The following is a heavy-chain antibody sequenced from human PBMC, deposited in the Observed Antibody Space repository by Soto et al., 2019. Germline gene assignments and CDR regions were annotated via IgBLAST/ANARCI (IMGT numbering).Heavy chain of an antibody. V-gene: IGHV4-39*07. D-gene: IGHD3-16*01. J-gene: IGHJ2*01. CDR1: GASVSDSLSY. Sequence: SETLSLTCIISGASVSDSLSYWGWIRQPPGKRPEWIGNIYFSGITSYNPSLKRRVTISVDTSKNQFSLKLSSVTAADTAVYYCARGTDTWVFALWGRGTLVTVSS. CDR3: ARGTDTWVFAL. CDR2: IYFSGIT.